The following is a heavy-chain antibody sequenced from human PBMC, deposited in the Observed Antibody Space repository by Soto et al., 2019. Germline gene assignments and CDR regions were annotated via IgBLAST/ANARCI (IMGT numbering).Heavy chain of an antibody. CDR1: GFTFSSYA. Sequence: EVQLLESGGGLVQPGGSLRLSCAASGFTFSSYAMSWVRQAPGKGLEWVSAISGSGGSTYYADSVKGRFTISRDNSKNTLYLQMNSLRAEDTAVYYCAKERTKIAVAEPSFDYWGQGTLVTVSS. J-gene: IGHJ4*02. V-gene: IGHV3-23*01. CDR2: ISGSGGST. D-gene: IGHD6-19*01. CDR3: AKERTKIAVAEPSFDY.